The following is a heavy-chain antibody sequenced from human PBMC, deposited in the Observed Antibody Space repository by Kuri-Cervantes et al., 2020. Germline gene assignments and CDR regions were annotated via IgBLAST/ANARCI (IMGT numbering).Heavy chain of an antibody. CDR2: ISGGGDYT. CDR3: AKVKGRWELLRLQYYFDY. CDR1: GFTFSSYA. J-gene: IGHJ4*02. Sequence: GESLKISCAASGFTFSSYAMTWVRQAPGKGLEWVSTISGGGDYTYHADSVKGRFTISRDNSKNTLYLQMNSLRAEDTAVYCCAKVKGRWELLRLQYYFDYWGQGTLVTVSS. V-gene: IGHV3-23*01. D-gene: IGHD1-26*01.